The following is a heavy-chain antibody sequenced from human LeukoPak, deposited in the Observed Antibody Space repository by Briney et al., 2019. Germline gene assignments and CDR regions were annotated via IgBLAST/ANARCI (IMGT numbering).Heavy chain of an antibody. J-gene: IGHJ4*02. V-gene: IGHV1-46*01. Sequence: ASVKVSCKASGYTFTSYYMHGVRPAPGQGLEWMGIINPSGGSTSYAQKVEGRVTITRNMSTSTVYMKLSSRRSEDTAVYYCARNKAWGPYDSSCYYPGYWGQGTLVTVSS. CDR1: GYTFTSYY. D-gene: IGHD3-22*01. CDR3: ARNKAWGPYDSSCYYPGY. CDR2: INPSGGST.